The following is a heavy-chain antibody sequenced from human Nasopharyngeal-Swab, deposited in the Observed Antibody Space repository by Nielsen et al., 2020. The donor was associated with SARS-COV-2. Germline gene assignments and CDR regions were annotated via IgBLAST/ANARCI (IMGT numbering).Heavy chain of an antibody. J-gene: IGHJ6*03. CDR3: ARVKSFYMDV. V-gene: IGHV1-18*01. CDR1: GYTFTSCG. CDR2: ISAYNGNT. Sequence: ASVQVSCNASGYTFTSCGISWVRQAPGQGLEWMGWISAYNGNTNYAQKLQGRVTMTTDTSTSTAYMELRSLRSDDTAVYYCARVKSFYMDVWGKGTTVTVSS.